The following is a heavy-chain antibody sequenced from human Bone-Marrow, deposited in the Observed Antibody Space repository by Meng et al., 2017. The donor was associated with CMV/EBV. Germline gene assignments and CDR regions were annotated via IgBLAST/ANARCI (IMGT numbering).Heavy chain of an antibody. CDR1: GFTFDDYA. CDR2: ISWNSGSI. CDR3: AKDMMATIPGGWFDP. D-gene: IGHD5-24*01. Sequence: GGSLRLSCAASGFTFDDYAMHWVRQAPGKGLEWVSDISWNSGSIGYADSVKGRFTISRDNAKNSLYLQMNSLRAEDTALYYCAKDMMATIPGGWFDPWGQGPLVTVYS. J-gene: IGHJ5*02. V-gene: IGHV3-9*01.